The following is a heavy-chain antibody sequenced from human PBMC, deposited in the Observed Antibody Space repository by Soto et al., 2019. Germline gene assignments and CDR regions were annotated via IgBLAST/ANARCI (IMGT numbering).Heavy chain of an antibody. CDR2: VIPIFGTA. CDR1: GCTFSSYA. J-gene: IGHJ4*02. D-gene: IGHD2-21*02. Sequence: SVEVSCKASGCTFSSYAISCVRQAPGQGLEWMGGVIPIFGTANYAQKFQGRVTITADKSTSTAYMELSSLRSEDTAVYYCARAGTYCGGDCYSTDYWGQGTLVTVSS. V-gene: IGHV1-69*06. CDR3: ARAGTYCGGDCYSTDY.